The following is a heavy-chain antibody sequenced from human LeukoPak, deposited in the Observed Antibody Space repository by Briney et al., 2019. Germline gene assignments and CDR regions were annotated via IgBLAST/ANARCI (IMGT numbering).Heavy chain of an antibody. CDR1: GFTFSSYA. V-gene: IGHV3-23*01. J-gene: IGHJ4*02. Sequence: PGGSLRLSCAASGFTFSSYAMSWVRQAPGKGLEWVSAISGSGGSTYYADSVKGRFTIARDNSKNTLYLQMNSLRAEDTAVYFCAREYGSGSYYYDYWGQGTLVTVSS. CDR2: ISGSGGST. CDR3: AREYGSGSYYYDY. D-gene: IGHD3-10*01.